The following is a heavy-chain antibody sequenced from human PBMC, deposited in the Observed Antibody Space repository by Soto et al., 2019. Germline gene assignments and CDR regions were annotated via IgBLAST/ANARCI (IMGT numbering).Heavy chain of an antibody. CDR3: ARDRSTYGGGGTGEVKENWFDP. D-gene: IGHD2-8*01. CDR1: GGSISHYY. CDR2: AYYSGST. J-gene: IGHJ5*02. V-gene: IGHV4-59*01. Sequence: ASETLSLTCTVSGGSISHYYWSWIRQSPGKGLEWIGYAYYSGSTDYNPSLKSRVTMSVDTSKNQVSLKLNSVTTADTAVYYCARDRSTYGGGGTGEVKENWFDPWGPGTLVTVSS.